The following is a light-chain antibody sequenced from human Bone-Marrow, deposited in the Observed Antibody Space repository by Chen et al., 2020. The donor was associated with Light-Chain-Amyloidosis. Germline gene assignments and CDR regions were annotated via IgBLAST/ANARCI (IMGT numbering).Light chain of an antibody. CDR1: QSVSSSY. CDR2: GAS. J-gene: IGKJ1*01. Sequence: EIVLTQSPGTLSLSPVERATLSCRASQSVSSSYLAWYQQKPGQAPRLLIYGASSRATGIPDRFSGSGSGKDFTLTISRLEPEDFAVYYCQQYGSSPRTFGQGTKVEIK. CDR3: QQYGSSPRT. V-gene: IGKV3-20*01.